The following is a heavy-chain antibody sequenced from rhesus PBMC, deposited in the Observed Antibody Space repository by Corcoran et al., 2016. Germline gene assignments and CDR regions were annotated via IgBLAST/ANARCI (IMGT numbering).Heavy chain of an antibody. J-gene: IGHJ4*01. D-gene: IGHD2-21*01. CDR3: VRGDFCTGGGCHFDF. V-gene: IGHV4S10*01. Sequence: QVQLQESGPGVVKPSETLSLTCVVSGGSISDSYRWSWIRQPPGKGLEWIGYIHGSYTNTNYNPSLKNRITISKDTSKNQFSLKLSSVTAADTAVYYCVRGDFCTGGGCHFDFWGQGVLVTVSS. CDR2: IHGSYTNT. CDR1: GGSISDSYR.